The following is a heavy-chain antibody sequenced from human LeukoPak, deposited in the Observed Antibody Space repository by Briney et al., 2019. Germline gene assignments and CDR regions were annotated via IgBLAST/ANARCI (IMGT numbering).Heavy chain of an antibody. CDR1: GGTFSSYA. CDR3: ARGGTTGTTKSRFDP. Sequence: SVKVSCKASGGTFSSYAISWVRRAPGQGLEWMGGIIPIFGTANYAQKFQGRVTITADKSTSTAYMELSSLRSEDTAVYYCARGGTTGTTKSRFDPWGQGNLVTVSS. D-gene: IGHD1-1*01. V-gene: IGHV1-69*06. CDR2: IIPIFGTA. J-gene: IGHJ5*02.